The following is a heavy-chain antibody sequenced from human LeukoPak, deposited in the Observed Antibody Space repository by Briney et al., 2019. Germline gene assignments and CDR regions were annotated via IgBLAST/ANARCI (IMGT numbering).Heavy chain of an antibody. CDR2: IWYDGSNK. CDR1: GFTFSSYG. Sequence: GRSLRLSCAASGFTFSSYGMHWVRQAPGKGLEWVAVIWYDGSNKYSADSVKGRFTISRDNSKNTLYLQMNSLRAEDTAVYYCAKVLLRYDSSGYYGDYWGQGTLVTVSS. CDR3: AKVLLRYDSSGYYGDY. J-gene: IGHJ4*02. V-gene: IGHV3-33*06. D-gene: IGHD3-22*01.